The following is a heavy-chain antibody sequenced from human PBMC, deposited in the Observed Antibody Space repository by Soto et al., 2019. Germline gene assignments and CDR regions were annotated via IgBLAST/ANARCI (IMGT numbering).Heavy chain of an antibody. CDR2: IIPVSGAA. CDR1: GCTFGSYA. Sequence: QVQLVESGAEVKKPGSSVKVSCKASGCTFGSYALSWVRQAPGQGLEWLGGIIPVSGAAHYAQKFQGRVTITADESTSTAYMELSSLSSQDTAVYYCATALGCRSTSCTLDYWGQGTRVIVSS. V-gene: IGHV1-69*01. D-gene: IGHD2-2*01. CDR3: ATALGCRSTSCTLDY. J-gene: IGHJ4*02.